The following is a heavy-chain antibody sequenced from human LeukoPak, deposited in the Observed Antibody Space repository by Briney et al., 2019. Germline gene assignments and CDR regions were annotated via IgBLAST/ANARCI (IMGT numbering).Heavy chain of an antibody. Sequence: GGSLRLSCAASGFTFSDYHMNWVRQAPGKGLEWVSYISGISSSIYYADSVRGRFTISRDNSKNTLYLQMNSPRAEDTAVYYCAKVGLPDRPNFFDYWGQGTLVTVSS. CDR1: GFTFSDYH. CDR2: ISGISSSI. CDR3: AKVGLPDRPNFFDY. J-gene: IGHJ4*02. V-gene: IGHV3-48*01.